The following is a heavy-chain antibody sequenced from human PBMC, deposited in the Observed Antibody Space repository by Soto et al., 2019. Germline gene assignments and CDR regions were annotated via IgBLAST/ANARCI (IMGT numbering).Heavy chain of an antibody. J-gene: IGHJ5*02. Sequence: GGSLRLSCTASGFTFGDYAMSWFRQAPGKGLEWVGFIRSKAYGGTTEYAASVKGRFTISRDDSKSIAYLQMNSLKTEDTAVYYCTRTYDFWSGYLIGGNWFDPWGQGTLVTVSS. V-gene: IGHV3-49*03. CDR1: GFTFGDYA. CDR2: IRSKAYGGTT. D-gene: IGHD3-3*01. CDR3: TRTYDFWSGYLIGGNWFDP.